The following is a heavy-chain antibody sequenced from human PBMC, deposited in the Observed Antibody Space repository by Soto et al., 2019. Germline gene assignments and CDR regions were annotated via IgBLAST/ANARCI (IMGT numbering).Heavy chain of an antibody. CDR1: GGSISSYY. CDR2: IYYSGST. Sequence: KTSETLSLTCTVSGGSISSYYWSWIRQPPGKGLEWIGYIYYSGSTNYNPSLKSRVTISVDTSKNQFSLKLSSVTAADTAVYYCARLRSDRYYYYYYMDVWGKGTTVTVSS. J-gene: IGHJ6*03. V-gene: IGHV4-59*08. CDR3: ARLRSDRYYYYYYMDV.